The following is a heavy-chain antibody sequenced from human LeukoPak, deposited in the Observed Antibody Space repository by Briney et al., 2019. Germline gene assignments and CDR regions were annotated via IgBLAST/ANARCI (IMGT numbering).Heavy chain of an antibody. CDR1: GGSFSGYY. V-gene: IGHV4-34*01. CDR3: ARDTNYYDSSGYYYYFDY. CDR2: ISHSGST. Sequence: PSETLSLTCAVYGGSFSGYYWSWIRQPPGKGLEWIGEISHSGSTNYNPSLKSRVTISVDTSKNQFSLKLSSVTAADTAVYYCARDTNYYDSSGYYYYFDYWGQGTLVTVSS. D-gene: IGHD3-22*01. J-gene: IGHJ4*02.